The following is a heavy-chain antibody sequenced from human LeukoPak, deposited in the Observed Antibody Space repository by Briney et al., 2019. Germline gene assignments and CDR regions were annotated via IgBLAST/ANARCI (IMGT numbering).Heavy chain of an antibody. CDR2: MNPNSGNT. CDR3: ARHSSSWYIDY. V-gene: IGHV1-8*03. D-gene: IGHD6-13*01. Sequence: ASVKVSCKASGYTFTSYDINWVRQATGQGLEWMGWMNPNSGNTGYAQKFQGRVTITRNTSISTAYMEPSSLRSEDTAVYYCARHSSSWYIDYWGQGTLVTVSS. CDR1: GYTFTSYD. J-gene: IGHJ4*02.